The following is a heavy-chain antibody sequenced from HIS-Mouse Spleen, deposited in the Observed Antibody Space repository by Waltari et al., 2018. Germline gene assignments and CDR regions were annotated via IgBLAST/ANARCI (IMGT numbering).Heavy chain of an antibody. V-gene: IGHV4-4*07. Sequence: QVQLQESGPGLVKPSETLSLTCTVPGGSISSYYWSWIRQPAGKGLEWIGRIYTRGGTNSNPPLKSRVTMSVDTSKNQFSLKLSSVTAADTAVYYCAREGYYYDSSGYPDDAFDIWGQGTMVTVSS. CDR3: AREGYYYDSSGYPDDAFDI. D-gene: IGHD3-22*01. J-gene: IGHJ3*02. CDR2: IYTRGGT. CDR1: GGSISSYY.